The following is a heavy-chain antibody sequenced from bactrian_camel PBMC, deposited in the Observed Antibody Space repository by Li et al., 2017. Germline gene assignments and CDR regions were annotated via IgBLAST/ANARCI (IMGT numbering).Heavy chain of an antibody. CDR1: GFTFDDSA. CDR3: AARSVGWCPLFEHWLGKRAYTPGGYFAN. J-gene: IGHJ6*01. D-gene: IGHD1*01. CDR2: ISSDGST. Sequence: HVQLVESGGGSVQAGGSLGLSCTTSGFTFDDSAMGWYRQAPGHECELVSTISSDGSTYYTDSAKGRFTISQDSGKNILYLQMRSLKPEDTAMYYCAARSVGWCPLFEHWLGKRAYTPGGYFANWGQGTQVTVS. V-gene: IGHV3S55*01.